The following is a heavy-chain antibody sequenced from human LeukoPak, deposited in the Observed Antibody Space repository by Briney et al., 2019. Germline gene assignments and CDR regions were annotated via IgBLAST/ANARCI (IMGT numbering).Heavy chain of an antibody. CDR2: IDPSDSYT. J-gene: IGHJ4*02. D-gene: IGHD3-9*01. V-gene: IGHV5-10-1*01. CDR3: ARHSKYYDILTGYYTSWHFDY. Sequence: GESLKISCKGSGYSFTSYWIGWVRQMPGKGLEWMGRIDPSDSYTNYSPSFQGHVTISADKSISTAYLQWSSLKASDTAMYYCARHSKYYDILTGYYTSWHFDYWGQGTLVTVSS. CDR1: GYSFTSYW.